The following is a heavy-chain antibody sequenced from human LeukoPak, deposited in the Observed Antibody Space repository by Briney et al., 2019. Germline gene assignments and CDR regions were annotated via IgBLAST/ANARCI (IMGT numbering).Heavy chain of an antibody. CDR3: ARGRGAWGAAALLHYGMDV. CDR2: INHSGST. CDR1: GGSFSGYY. J-gene: IGHJ6*04. D-gene: IGHD6-13*01. V-gene: IGHV4-34*01. Sequence: PSETLSLTCAVYGGSFSGYYWSWIRQPPGKGLEWMGEINHSGSTNYNPSLKSRVTISVDTSKNQFSLKLSSVTAADTAVYYCARGRGAWGAAALLHYGMDVWGKGTTVTVSS.